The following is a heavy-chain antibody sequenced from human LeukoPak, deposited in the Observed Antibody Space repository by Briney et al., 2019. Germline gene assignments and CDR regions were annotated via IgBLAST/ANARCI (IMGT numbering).Heavy chain of an antibody. CDR2: ISGTGGST. V-gene: IGHV3-23*01. J-gene: IGHJ4*02. Sequence: GGSLRLSCAASGFTFSTYAVSWVRQAPGMGLEWASAISGTGGSTYYADSVKGRFTISRDNSKNTVYLQINSLRAEDTAVYYCVKEGTAAISHGFDYWGQGTLVTVSS. CDR1: GFTFSTYA. CDR3: VKEGTAAISHGFDY. D-gene: IGHD6-13*01.